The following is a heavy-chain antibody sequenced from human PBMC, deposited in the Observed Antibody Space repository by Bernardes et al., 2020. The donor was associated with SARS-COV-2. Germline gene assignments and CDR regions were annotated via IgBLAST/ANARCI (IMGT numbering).Heavy chain of an antibody. Sequence: SLRLSCAASGFTFSNYEMKWVRQAPGKGLEWVSYISPSGYTKYYADSVKGRFTISRDNAKNSLHLQMNSLRAEDTAVYYCARGDNWNDGIYYYYAMDVWGQGTPVTVSS. V-gene: IGHV3-48*03. D-gene: IGHD1-1*01. J-gene: IGHJ6*02. CDR2: ISPSGYTK. CDR1: GFTFSNYE. CDR3: ARGDNWNDGIYYYYAMDV.